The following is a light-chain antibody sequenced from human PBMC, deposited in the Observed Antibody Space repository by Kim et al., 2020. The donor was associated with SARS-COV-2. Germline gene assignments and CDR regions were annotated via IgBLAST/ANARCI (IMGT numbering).Light chain of an antibody. CDR1: ALPKQY. CDR2: KDS. CDR3: QSADSSGNYFV. J-gene: IGLJ2*01. Sequence: SYELTQPPSVSVSPGQTARITCSGDALPKQYAYWYQQKPGQAPVLVIYKDSERPSGIPERFSGSSSGTTVTLTISGVQAEDEADYYCQSADSSGNYFVFGGGTQLTVL. V-gene: IGLV3-25*03.